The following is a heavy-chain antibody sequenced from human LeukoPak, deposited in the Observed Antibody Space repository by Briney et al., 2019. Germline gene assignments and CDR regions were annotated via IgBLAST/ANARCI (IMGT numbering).Heavy chain of an antibody. J-gene: IGHJ5*02. CDR1: GGSISSGDYY. CDR2: IFYSGST. Sequence: PSETLSLTCNVSGGSISSGDYYWSWIRQPPGKGLEWIGYIFYSGSTYHNPSLKSRVTISVDTSKSQFSLKLRSVTAADTAVYYCARLNHCSTTCCYWVDPWGQGTLVTVSS. V-gene: IGHV4-30-4*08. CDR3: ARLNHCSTTCCYWVDP. D-gene: IGHD2-2*01.